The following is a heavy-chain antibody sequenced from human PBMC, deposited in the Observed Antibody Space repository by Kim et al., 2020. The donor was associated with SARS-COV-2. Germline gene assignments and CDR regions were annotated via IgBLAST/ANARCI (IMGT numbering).Heavy chain of an antibody. V-gene: IGHV4-39*01. CDR2: IYYSGTT. D-gene: IGHD3-10*01. CDR3: AKQHPYGSGSYAPYYFDY. CDR1: GGSISSSGSY. J-gene: IGHJ4*02. Sequence: SETLSLTCTVSGGSISSSGSYWGWIRQRPGKGLEWIGTIYYSGTTYYNPSLKSRFAISVDTSKNQFSLKVNSVTTTDTAVYYCAKQHPYGSGSYAPYYFDYWGQGTLVTVYS.